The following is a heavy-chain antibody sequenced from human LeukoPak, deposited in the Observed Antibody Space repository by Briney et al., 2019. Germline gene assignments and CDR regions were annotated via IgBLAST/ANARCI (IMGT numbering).Heavy chain of an antibody. CDR3: ARDRYSPLHYYGMDV. CDR1: GGSFSGYY. D-gene: IGHD4-11*01. Sequence: SETLSLTCAVYGGSFSGYYWSWIRQPPGKGLEWIGEINHSGSSNYNPSLKSRVTISVDTSKNHFSLKLTSLTAADTAVYYCARDRYSPLHYYGMDVWGQGTAVTVSS. J-gene: IGHJ6*02. V-gene: IGHV4-34*01. CDR2: INHSGSS.